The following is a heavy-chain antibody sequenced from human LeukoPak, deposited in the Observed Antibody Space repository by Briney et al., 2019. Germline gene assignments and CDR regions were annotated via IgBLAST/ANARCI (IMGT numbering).Heavy chain of an antibody. CDR3: AKFWIQPGDFDY. CDR2: ISGSGGST. V-gene: IGHV3-23*01. J-gene: IGHJ4*02. CDR1: GFTFSSYA. D-gene: IGHD5-18*01. Sequence: GGSLRLSCAASGFTFSSYAMSWVRQAPGKGLEWVSAISGSGGSTYYADSVKGRFTISRDNSKNTLYLQMNSLRAQDTAVYYCAKFWIQPGDFDYWGQGTLVTVSS.